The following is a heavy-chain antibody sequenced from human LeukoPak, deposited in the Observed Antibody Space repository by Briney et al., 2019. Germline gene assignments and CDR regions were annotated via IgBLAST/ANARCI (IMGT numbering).Heavy chain of an antibody. D-gene: IGHD6-13*01. CDR2: IIPIFGTA. Sequence: SVKVSCKASGGTFSSYAISWVRQAPGQGLEWMGGIIPIFGTANYAQKFQGRVTITADKSTSTAYMELSRLRSDDTAVYYCARDSGSYSSSWYVSTPDYWGQGTLVTVSS. V-gene: IGHV1-69*06. CDR1: GGTFSSYA. CDR3: ARDSGSYSSSWYVSTPDY. J-gene: IGHJ4*02.